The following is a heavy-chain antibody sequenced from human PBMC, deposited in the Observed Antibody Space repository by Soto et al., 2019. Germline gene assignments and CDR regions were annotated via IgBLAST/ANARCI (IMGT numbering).Heavy chain of an antibody. CDR1: GGSISSYY. V-gene: IGHV4-59*01. CDR2: IYYSGST. CDR3: ARSRYTSGWWTPPFDY. Sequence: PSETLSLTCAVSGGSISSYYWSWIRQPPGKGLKWIGYIYYSGSTNYNPSLKSRVTISVDTSKNQFSLKLTFVTAADTAVYYCARSRYTSGWWTPPFDYWGQGTLVTVSS. D-gene: IGHD6-19*01. J-gene: IGHJ4*02.